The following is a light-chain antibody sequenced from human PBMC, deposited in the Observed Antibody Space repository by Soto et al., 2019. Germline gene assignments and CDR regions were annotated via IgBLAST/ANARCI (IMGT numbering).Light chain of an antibody. CDR2: DAS. CDR1: QSISSW. J-gene: IGKJ1*01. CDR3: QQYNSYWT. V-gene: IGKV1-5*01. Sequence: DIRMAHAPSTLSASVEDTVTLACRASQSISSWLAWYQQKPGKAPKLLIYDASSLESGVPSRFSGSGSWTEFTLTISSLQPDDFAPYYCQQYNSYWTFGPGTKVDTK.